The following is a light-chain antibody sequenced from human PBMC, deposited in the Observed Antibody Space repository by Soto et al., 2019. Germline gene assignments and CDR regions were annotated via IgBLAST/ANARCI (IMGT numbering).Light chain of an antibody. CDR3: QQSYSTPPWT. V-gene: IGKV1-39*01. CDR2: AAS. Sequence: DVQMTQSPSSLSATVVDRVTITCLPSQSIGIYLNWYQQKPGKAPKVLIFAASSLQGGVPSRFSGSGSGTDFTLTISSLQPEDFATYYCQQSYSTPPWTLGQGTKV. J-gene: IGKJ1*01. CDR1: QSIGIY.